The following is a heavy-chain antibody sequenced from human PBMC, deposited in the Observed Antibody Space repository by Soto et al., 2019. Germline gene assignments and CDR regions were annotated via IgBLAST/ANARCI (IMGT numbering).Heavy chain of an antibody. CDR2: IDPSDSYT. V-gene: IGHV5-10-1*01. CDR1: GYSFTSYW. Sequence: GESLKISCKGSGYSFTSYWISWVRQMPGKGLEWMGRIDPSDSYTNYSPSFQGHVTISADKSISTAYLQWSSLKASDTAMYYCARLDSTPPVNYYDILTGYYSWGQGTLVTVSS. D-gene: IGHD3-9*01. CDR3: ARLDSTPPVNYYDILTGYYS. J-gene: IGHJ4*02.